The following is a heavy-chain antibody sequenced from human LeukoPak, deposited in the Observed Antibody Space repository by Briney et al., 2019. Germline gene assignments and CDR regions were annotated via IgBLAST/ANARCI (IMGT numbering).Heavy chain of an antibody. J-gene: IGHJ4*02. V-gene: IGHV3-33*06. CDR1: GFTFSSYG. D-gene: IGHD3-10*01. Sequence: PGGSLRLSCAASGFTFSSYGMHWVRQAPGKGLEWVAVIWYDGSNKYYADSVKGRFTISRDNSKNTLYLQMNSLRAEDTAVYYCAKAAGYYGSGSYRDYWGQGTLVTVSS. CDR2: IWYDGSNK. CDR3: AKAAGYYGSGSYRDY.